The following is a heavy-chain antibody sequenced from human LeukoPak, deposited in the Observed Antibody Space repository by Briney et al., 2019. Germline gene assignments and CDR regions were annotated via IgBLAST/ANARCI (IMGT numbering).Heavy chain of an antibody. V-gene: IGHV3-23*01. CDR3: AERGPTTVTTWNFDI. D-gene: IGHD4-17*01. CDR1: GFTFSRYD. Sequence: PGGSLRLSCADSGFTFSRYDMSGVRQAPGKGLEWVSPISGVDGGTTYADSVKGRFTISRDNSKNTVYLQMNSLGAEDTAVYYCAERGPTTVTTWNFDIWGQGTMVTVSS. J-gene: IGHJ3*02. CDR2: ISGVDGGT.